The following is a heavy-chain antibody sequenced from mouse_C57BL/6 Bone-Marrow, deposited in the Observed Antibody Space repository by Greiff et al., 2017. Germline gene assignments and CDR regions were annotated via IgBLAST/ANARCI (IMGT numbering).Heavy chain of an antibody. Sequence: QVQLQQSGAELARPGASVKLSCKASGYTFTSYGISWVKQRTGQGLEWIGEIYPRSGNTYYNAKFKGKATLTADKSSSTAYMELRSLTSEDSAVYFCASLYGSSPFDYWGQGTTLTVSS. D-gene: IGHD1-1*01. V-gene: IGHV1-81*01. CDR3: ASLYGSSPFDY. CDR1: GYTFTSYG. CDR2: IYPRSGNT. J-gene: IGHJ2*01.